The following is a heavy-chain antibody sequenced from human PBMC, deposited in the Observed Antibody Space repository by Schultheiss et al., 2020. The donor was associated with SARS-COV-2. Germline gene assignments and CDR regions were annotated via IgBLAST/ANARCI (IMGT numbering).Heavy chain of an antibody. CDR2: ISSSSSYI. CDR1: GFTFSSYS. V-gene: IGHV3-21*01. Sequence: GGSLRLSCAASGFTFSSYSMNWVRQAPGKGLEWVSSISSSSSYIYYADSVKGRFTISRDNAKNSLYLQMNSLRAEDTAVYYCSRDAWHRYYYYGMDVWGQGTTVTVSS. CDR3: SRDAWHRYYYYGMDV. J-gene: IGHJ6*02.